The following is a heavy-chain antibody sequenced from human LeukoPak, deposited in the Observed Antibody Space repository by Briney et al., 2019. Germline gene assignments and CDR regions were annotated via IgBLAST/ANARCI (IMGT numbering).Heavy chain of an antibody. CDR2: ISGSGGST. CDR3: ANDGAYYDSSTDAFDI. V-gene: IGHV3-23*01. Sequence: GGSLRLSCAASGFTFSSYAMSWVRQAPGKGLEWVSAISGSGGSTYYADSVKGRFIISRDNSKNTLYLQMNSLRAEDTAVYYCANDGAYYDSSTDAFDIWGQGAMVTVS. D-gene: IGHD3-22*01. CDR1: GFTFSSYA. J-gene: IGHJ3*02.